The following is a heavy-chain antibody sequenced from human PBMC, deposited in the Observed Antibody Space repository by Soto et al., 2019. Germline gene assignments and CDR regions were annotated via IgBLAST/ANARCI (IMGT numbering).Heavy chain of an antibody. Sequence: PGGSLRLSCAASGFTLSTYSMNWVRQAPGKGLEWVSSISSSSTIYYADSVKGRFTISRDNVQNSLYLQMHSLRAEDTAVYYCARERGSGWTFDYWGQGTLVTVSS. V-gene: IGHV3-48*01. CDR3: ARERGSGWTFDY. CDR1: GFTLSTYS. D-gene: IGHD6-19*01. CDR2: ISSSSTI. J-gene: IGHJ4*02.